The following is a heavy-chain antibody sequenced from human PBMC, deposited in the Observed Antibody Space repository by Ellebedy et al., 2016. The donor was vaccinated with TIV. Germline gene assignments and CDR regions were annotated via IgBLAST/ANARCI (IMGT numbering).Heavy chain of an antibody. Sequence: SETLSLXXTVSGGSISSYYWNWIRQPPGKGLEWIGFINYSGITNYNPSLKSRVTMSVDTSKNQLSLKLSSVTAADTAVYYCARVDVYGDPQNWFDPWGQGTLVTVSS. V-gene: IGHV4-59*01. CDR1: GGSISSYY. J-gene: IGHJ5*02. CDR3: ARVDVYGDPQNWFDP. CDR2: INYSGIT. D-gene: IGHD4-17*01.